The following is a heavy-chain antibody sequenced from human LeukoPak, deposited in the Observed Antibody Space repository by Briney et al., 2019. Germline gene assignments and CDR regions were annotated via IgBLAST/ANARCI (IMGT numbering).Heavy chain of an antibody. CDR3: ARGPPWYFDL. CDR2: FYSGGTT. J-gene: IGHJ2*01. Sequence: GGSLRLFCAASRRTVSSNYMTWVRQAPGKGLEWVSVFYSGGTTYSADSVKGRFTISRDNAKNTLYLQMHSLTAEDTAVYYCARGPPWYFDLWGRGTLVTVSS. D-gene: IGHD6-25*01. V-gene: IGHV3-66*01. CDR1: RRTVSSNY.